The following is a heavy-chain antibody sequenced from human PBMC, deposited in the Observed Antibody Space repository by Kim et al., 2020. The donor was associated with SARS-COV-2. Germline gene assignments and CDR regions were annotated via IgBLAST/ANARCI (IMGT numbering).Heavy chain of an antibody. CDR3: TTDCRVSGSGWYLGCVY. Sequence: GGSLRLSCAASKFTFKNAWMSWVRQAPGKGLEWVGRIKSKTDSGTTDYAEPGGGRFTIARDDSKNTLYLQMSSLETEDTAVYYCTTDCRVSGSGWYLGCVYGGQGTLVTVYS. D-gene: IGHD6-19*01. V-gene: IGHV3-15*01. J-gene: IGHJ4*02. CDR2: IKSKTDSGTT. CDR1: KFTFKNAW.